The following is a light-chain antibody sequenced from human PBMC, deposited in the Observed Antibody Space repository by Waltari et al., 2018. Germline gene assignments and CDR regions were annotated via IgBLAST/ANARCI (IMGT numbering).Light chain of an antibody. CDR3: AVWDDSLIGRV. Sequence: QSVLSQPPSASGTPGQRVTISCSGTSSNVGSNYVYWYQHPPGPVPKLLISRNDQRPYGFPDRFSGSKSGTSASLAISGLQSEDESDYYCAVWDDSLIGRVFGGGTKLTVL. J-gene: IGLJ3*02. CDR1: SSNVGSNY. V-gene: IGLV1-47*01. CDR2: RND.